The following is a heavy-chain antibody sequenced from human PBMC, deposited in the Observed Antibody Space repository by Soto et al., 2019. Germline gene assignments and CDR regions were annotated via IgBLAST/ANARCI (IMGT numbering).Heavy chain of an antibody. CDR2: IYHSGST. Sequence: QVQLQESGPGLVKPSGTLSLTCAVSSGSISSSNWWSWVRQPPGKGLEWIGEIYHSGSTNYNPSPKSRVPTPVDKSKIQFSLKLSSVTAADTAVYYCARASGYDRRIDYWGQGTLVTVSS. D-gene: IGHD5-12*01. CDR3: ARASGYDRRIDY. J-gene: IGHJ4*02. V-gene: IGHV4-4*02. CDR1: SGSISSSNW.